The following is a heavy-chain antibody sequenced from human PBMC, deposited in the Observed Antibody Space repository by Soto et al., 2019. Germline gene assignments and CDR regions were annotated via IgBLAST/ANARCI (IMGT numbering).Heavy chain of an antibody. CDR3: AGETYYYDRGGPHVDY. J-gene: IGHJ4*02. D-gene: IGHD3-22*01. Sequence: QVQLVQSGAEVKKPGSSVKVSCKASGGTFSSYTISWVRQAPGQGLEWMGRIIPILGIANYAQKFQGRVTLTAGKSPNXAYMELSSLRSEDTAVYYCAGETYYYDRGGPHVDYWGQGTLVTVSS. CDR2: IIPILGIA. CDR1: GGTFSSYT. V-gene: IGHV1-69*02.